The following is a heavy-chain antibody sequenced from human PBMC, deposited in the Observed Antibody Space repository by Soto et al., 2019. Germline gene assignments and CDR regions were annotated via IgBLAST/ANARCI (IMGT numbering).Heavy chain of an antibody. D-gene: IGHD1-7*01. CDR2: INAGNGNT. J-gene: IGHJ5*02. CDR1: GYTFTSYA. V-gene: IGHV1-3*01. Sequence: ASVKVSCKASGYTFTSYAMHWVRQAPGQRLEWMGWINAGNGNTKYSQKFQGRVTITRDTSASTAYMELSSLRSEDTAVYYCARDTPALNWNYVGWLDPWGQGTLVTVSS. CDR3: ARDTPALNWNYVGWLDP.